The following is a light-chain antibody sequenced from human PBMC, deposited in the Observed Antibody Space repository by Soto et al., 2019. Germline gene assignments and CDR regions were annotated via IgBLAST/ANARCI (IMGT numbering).Light chain of an antibody. CDR2: YDD. CDR3: AAWDGSMNGKV. Sequence: QSVLTQPPSVSEAPRQRVTISCSGSSSNIGNNAVNWYQQLPGKAPKLLIYYDDLLPSGVSDRFSGSKSGTSASLATSGLQSEDEADYYCAAWDGSMNGKVFGTGSKVTVL. J-gene: IGLJ1*01. V-gene: IGLV1-36*01. CDR1: SSNIGNNA.